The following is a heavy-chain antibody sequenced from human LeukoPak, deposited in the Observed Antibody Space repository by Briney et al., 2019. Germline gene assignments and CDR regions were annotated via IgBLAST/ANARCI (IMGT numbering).Heavy chain of an antibody. Sequence: GGSLRLSCVASGFSFNNYAMNWVRQAPGKGLEWVSLIIGSSGSTFYADSVKGRFNISRDKSKNTLYLQMNSLRPEDTAVYYCAKGAYDYIEIAYFDYWGQGSLVTVSS. D-gene: IGHD5-12*01. CDR3: AKGAYDYIEIAYFDY. V-gene: IGHV3-23*01. J-gene: IGHJ4*02. CDR1: GFSFNNYA. CDR2: IIGSSGST.